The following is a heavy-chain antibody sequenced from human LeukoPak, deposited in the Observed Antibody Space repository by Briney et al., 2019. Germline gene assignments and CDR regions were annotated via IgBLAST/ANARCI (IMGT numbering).Heavy chain of an antibody. Sequence: ASVKVSCKTSGYTFTSYYMYWVRQAPGQGLEWMGIINPSGGSTTYAQKFQGRLTMTTDTPTSTVYMELSSLRSEDTAVYYCARSSAYYNEADIWGQGAMVTVSS. V-gene: IGHV1-46*01. CDR2: INPSGGST. CDR1: GYTFTSYY. CDR3: ARSSAYYNEADI. D-gene: IGHD3-9*01. J-gene: IGHJ3*02.